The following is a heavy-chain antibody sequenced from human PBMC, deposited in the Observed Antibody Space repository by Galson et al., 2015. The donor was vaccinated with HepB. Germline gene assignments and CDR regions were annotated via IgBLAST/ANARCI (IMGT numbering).Heavy chain of an antibody. Sequence: SLRLSCAASGFTFSSYWMHWVRQAPGKGLVWVSRINSDGSSTSYADSVKGRFTISRDNAKNTLYLQMNSLRAEDTAVYYCARWGSYGSGSYAPYYFDYWGQGTLVTVSS. V-gene: IGHV3-74*01. CDR3: ARWGSYGSGSYAPYYFDY. J-gene: IGHJ4*02. D-gene: IGHD3-10*01. CDR2: INSDGSST. CDR1: GFTFSSYW.